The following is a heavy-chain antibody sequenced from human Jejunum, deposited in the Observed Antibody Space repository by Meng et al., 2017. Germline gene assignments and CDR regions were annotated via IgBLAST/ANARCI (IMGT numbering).Heavy chain of an antibody. D-gene: IGHD2-2*01. Sequence: RRRQGWGPGLGKPSETLSLTCTVSGGSISSSSYYWGWIRQPPGKGLEWIGSIYYSGSTYYNPSLKSRVSISVDTSKNQFSLKLSSVTAADTALYYCARDPTSVVPVAIRNWFDPWGQGTLVTVSS. CDR3: ARDPTSVVPVAIRNWFDP. CDR1: GGSISSSSYY. CDR2: IYYSGST. J-gene: IGHJ5*02. V-gene: IGHV4-39*07.